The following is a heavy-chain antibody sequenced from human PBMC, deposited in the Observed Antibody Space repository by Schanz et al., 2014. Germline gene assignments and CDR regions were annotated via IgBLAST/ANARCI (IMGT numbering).Heavy chain of an antibody. CDR1: GFSFSSYA. CDR3: ARLDPYCRSGTCSRAFDF. CDR2: VSRSTPDI. V-gene: IGHV3-48*01. D-gene: IGHD2-15*01. J-gene: IGHJ4*02. Sequence: EVQLLESGGGLVQPGGSLRLSCATSGFSFSSYAMSWVRQAPGKGLEWVSYVSRSTPDIYYADSVKGRFTMSRDNAKNSVFLQMNSLRAEDTAVYYCARLDPYCRSGTCSRAFDFWGQGTLVNVSS.